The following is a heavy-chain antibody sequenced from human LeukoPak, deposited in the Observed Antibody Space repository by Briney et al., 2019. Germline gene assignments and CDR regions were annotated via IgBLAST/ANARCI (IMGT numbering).Heavy chain of an antibody. Sequence: SETLSLTCAVYGGSFIGYYWSWIRPPPGKGLEGIGEINHSGNTNHNPSLKSRVTISVDTSKNQFSLKLSPVTAADTAVYYCARGPFVDIVSTICEYGGQGTRVTVST. D-gene: IGHD5/OR15-5a*01. V-gene: IGHV4-34*01. J-gene: IGHJ4*02. CDR3: ARGPFVDIVSTICEY. CDR1: GGSFIGYY. CDR2: INHSGNT.